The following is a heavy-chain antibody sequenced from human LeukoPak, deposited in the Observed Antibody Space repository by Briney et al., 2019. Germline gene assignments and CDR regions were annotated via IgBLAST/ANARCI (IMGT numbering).Heavy chain of an antibody. V-gene: IGHV4-34*01. D-gene: IGHD6-13*01. CDR1: GGSFSGYY. CDR2: INHSGST. J-gene: IGHJ4*02. Sequence: PSETLSLTCAVYGGSFSGYYWSWIRQPPGKGLEWIGEINHSGSTNYNPSLKSRVTISVDTSKNQFSLKLSSVTAADTAVYYCARATGYSSRGYFDYWDQGTLVTVSS. CDR3: ARATGYSSRGYFDY.